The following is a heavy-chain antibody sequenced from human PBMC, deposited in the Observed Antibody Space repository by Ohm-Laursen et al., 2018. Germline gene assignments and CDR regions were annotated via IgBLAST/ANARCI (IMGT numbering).Heavy chain of an antibody. CDR3: ARNYDFWSGCPHY. CDR2: ISGSGGST. D-gene: IGHD3-3*01. Sequence: SLRLSCAASGFTLNSHAMSWVRQTPGKGLEWVSAISGSGGSTDYADSVTGRFTISRDISKNTLYLQMNSLRAEDTAVYYCARNYDFWSGCPHYWGQGTLVTVSS. V-gene: IGHV3-23*01. CDR1: GFTLNSHA. J-gene: IGHJ4*02.